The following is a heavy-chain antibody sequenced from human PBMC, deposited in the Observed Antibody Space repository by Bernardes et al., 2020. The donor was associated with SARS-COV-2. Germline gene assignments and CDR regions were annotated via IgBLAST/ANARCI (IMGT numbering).Heavy chain of an antibody. CDR2: IFYNGNT. CDR3: SRGNWGGSGLEV. V-gene: IGHV4-59*01. D-gene: IGHD3-10*01. J-gene: IGHJ6*02. CDR1: GGSISTYS. Sequence: SETLSLTCSVSGGSISTYSWNWIRQPPGMGLEWVGNIFYNGNTNYNSSLQTRLTMSVDTSRSQFSLHLQSVTVADTAVYYCSRGNWGGSGLEVWGQGTACTVS.